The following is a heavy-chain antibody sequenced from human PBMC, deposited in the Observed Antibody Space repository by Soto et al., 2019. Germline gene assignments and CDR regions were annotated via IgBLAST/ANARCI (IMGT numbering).Heavy chain of an antibody. CDR1: GYTFSNYG. Sequence: QVQLVQSGGEVKRPGASVKVSCKTSGYTFSNYGITWERQAPGQPLECLGWISLYSDSTNYAQKFQGRVSMTTDTSTTTADMKLRSLRSDDTAVYYCARVVPGAEAWFGPWGQGTLVTVSS. CDR3: ARVVPGAEAWFGP. CDR2: ISLYSDST. V-gene: IGHV1-18*01. D-gene: IGHD2-2*01. J-gene: IGHJ5*02.